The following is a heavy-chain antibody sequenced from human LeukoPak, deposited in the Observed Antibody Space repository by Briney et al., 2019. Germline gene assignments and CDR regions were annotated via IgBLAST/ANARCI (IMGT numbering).Heavy chain of an antibody. CDR2: IIPIFGTA. CDR1: GGTFSSYA. D-gene: IGHD2-2*01. CDR3: ARIDDEYQLNY. J-gene: IGHJ4*02. V-gene: IGHV1-69*13. Sequence: ASVKVSCKASGGTFSSYAISWGRQAPGQGLEWMGGIIPIFGTANYAQKFQGRVTITADESTSTAYMELSSLRSEDTAVYYCARIDDEYQLNYWGQGTLVTVSS.